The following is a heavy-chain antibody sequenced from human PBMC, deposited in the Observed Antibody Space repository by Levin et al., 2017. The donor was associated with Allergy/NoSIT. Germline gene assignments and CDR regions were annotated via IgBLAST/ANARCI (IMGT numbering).Heavy chain of an antibody. D-gene: IGHD1-26*01. CDR1: GFTFRDYG. V-gene: IGHV3-33*01. Sequence: QSGESLKISCAASGFTFRDYGIHWVRRAPGKGLEWVAVIWNDGSDKFYADAVRGRFTISRDNAKSLLYLQMNSLRGDDTAVYHCVRAVYSGGYHGGWFGMDVWGQGTTVTVS. CDR2: IWNDGSDK. J-gene: IGHJ6*02. CDR3: VRAVYSGGYHGGWFGMDV.